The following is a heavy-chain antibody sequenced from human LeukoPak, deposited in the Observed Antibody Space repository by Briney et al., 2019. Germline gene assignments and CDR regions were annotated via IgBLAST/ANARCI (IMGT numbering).Heavy chain of an antibody. J-gene: IGHJ1*01. CDR3: ASLYGGAVQH. CDR2: IYYSGST. Sequence: PSETLSLTCTVSGGSISSYYWSWIRQPPGKGLEWIGYIYYSGSTNYNPSLKSRVTISVDTSKNQFSLKLSSVTAADTAVYFCASLYGGAVQHWGQGTLVTVSS. D-gene: IGHD4-17*01. CDR1: GGSISSYY. V-gene: IGHV4-59*08.